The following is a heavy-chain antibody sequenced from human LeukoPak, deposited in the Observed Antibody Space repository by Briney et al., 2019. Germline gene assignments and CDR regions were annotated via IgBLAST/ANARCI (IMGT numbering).Heavy chain of an antibody. D-gene: IGHD3-22*01. Sequence: GGSLRLSCAASGFTFSNAWMSWGRQAPGKGLEWVGRIKSKTDGGTTDYAAPVKGIFTISRDYSKNTLYMQMNSLKPEDTAVYYCTTDVYYDSSGYSVGEFDYWGQGTLVTVSS. CDR1: GFTFSNAW. CDR3: TTDVYYDSSGYSVGEFDY. CDR2: IKSKTDGGTT. V-gene: IGHV3-15*01. J-gene: IGHJ4*02.